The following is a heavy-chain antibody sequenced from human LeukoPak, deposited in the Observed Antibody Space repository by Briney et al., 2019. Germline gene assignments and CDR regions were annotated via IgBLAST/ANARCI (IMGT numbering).Heavy chain of an antibody. CDR1: GFSFSSYE. CDR2: ISASGTTI. Sequence: PGGSLRLSCAASGFSFSSYEMNWVRQAPGKGLEWVSYISASGTTIYYADSVKGRFTISRDNAENSLYLQMNSLRAEDTAVYYCASQSFGRFDPWGQGTRVTVSS. CDR3: ASQSFGRFDP. J-gene: IGHJ5*02. V-gene: IGHV3-48*03. D-gene: IGHD3-16*01.